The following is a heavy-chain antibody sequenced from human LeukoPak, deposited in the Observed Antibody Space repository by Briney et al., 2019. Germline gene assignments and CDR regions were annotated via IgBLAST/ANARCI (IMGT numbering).Heavy chain of an antibody. CDR1: GRIFSSYA. D-gene: IGHD3-10*01. Sequence: ASVKVSCKASGRIFSSYAISWVRQAPGQGLEWMGRIIPILGIANYAQKFQGRVTITADKSTSTAYMELSSLRSEDTAVYYCARGPLTGVTLFDYWGQGTLVTVSS. CDR2: IIPILGIA. J-gene: IGHJ4*02. V-gene: IGHV1-69*04. CDR3: ARGPLTGVTLFDY.